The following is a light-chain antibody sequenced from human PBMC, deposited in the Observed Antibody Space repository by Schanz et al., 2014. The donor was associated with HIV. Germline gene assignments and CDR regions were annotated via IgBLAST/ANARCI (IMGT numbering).Light chain of an antibody. CDR1: QSVSSSY. V-gene: IGKV3-20*01. CDR2: GAS. CDR3: QQYGTSPIT. J-gene: IGKJ5*01. Sequence: EIVLTQSPGTLSLSPGERVTLSCRASQSVSSSYLAWYQQKPGQAPRLLIYGASSRVTGIPGRFSGSGSGTDFTLTISRLEPEDFAVYYCQQYGTSPITFGQGTRLEIK.